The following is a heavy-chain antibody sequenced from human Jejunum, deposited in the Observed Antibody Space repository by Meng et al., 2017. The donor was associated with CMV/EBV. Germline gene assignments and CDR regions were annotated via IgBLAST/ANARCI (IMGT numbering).Heavy chain of an antibody. CDR3: TTLYADSIS. J-gene: IGHJ4*02. CDR2: IYHSGRT. CDR1: GGSIRNDQW. Sequence: QLEESGPGLRKPSRSMSLSCTVSGGSIRNDQWWSWVRQARGKGLEWIGEIYHSGRTNYNPSVKSRVSMSVAKSQNHFSLRLSSVTAADTAVYYCTTLYADSISWGQGTLVTVSS. D-gene: IGHD4-17*01. V-gene: IGHV4-4*02.